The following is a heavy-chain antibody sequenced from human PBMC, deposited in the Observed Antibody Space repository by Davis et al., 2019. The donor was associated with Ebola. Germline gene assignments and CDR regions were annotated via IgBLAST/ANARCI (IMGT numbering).Heavy chain of an antibody. CDR2: IKQDGSEK. V-gene: IGHV3-7*01. Sequence: PGGSLRLSCAASGFTFSSYWMSWVRQAPGKGLEWVANIKQDGSEKYYVDSVKGRFTISRDNAKNSLYLQMNSLRAEDTAVYYCARGGMAYNWNYDWFDPWGQGTLVTVSS. J-gene: IGHJ5*02. CDR1: GFTFSSYW. CDR3: ARGGMAYNWNYDWFDP. D-gene: IGHD1-7*01.